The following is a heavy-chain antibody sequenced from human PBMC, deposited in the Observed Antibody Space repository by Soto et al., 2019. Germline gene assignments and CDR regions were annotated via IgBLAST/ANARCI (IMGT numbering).Heavy chain of an antibody. CDR2: ISGSGGST. D-gene: IGHD2-2*01. J-gene: IGHJ6*02. Sequence: GGSLRLSCAASGFTFSSYAMSWVRQAPGKGLEWVSAISGSGGSTYYADSVKGRFTISRDNSKNTLYLQMNSLRAEDTAVYYCAPRGVVPAAPGGGMDVWGQGTTVTVSS. CDR3: APRGVVPAAPGGGMDV. V-gene: IGHV3-23*01. CDR1: GFTFSSYA.